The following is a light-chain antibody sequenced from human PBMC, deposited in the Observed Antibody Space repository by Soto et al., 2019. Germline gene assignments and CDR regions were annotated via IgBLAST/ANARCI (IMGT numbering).Light chain of an antibody. J-gene: IGKJ1*01. V-gene: IGKV2-28*01. CDR2: LGS. CDR1: QILLHTNGNNY. Sequence: DIVMTQSPLSLPVRPGEPASISCRSSQILLHTNGNNYLDWYLQKAGQSPQLLIYLGSNRASGVPDRFSGSGSGTDFTLKISRVEAEDVGVYYCMQPLQSWTFGQGTKVDIK. CDR3: MQPLQSWT.